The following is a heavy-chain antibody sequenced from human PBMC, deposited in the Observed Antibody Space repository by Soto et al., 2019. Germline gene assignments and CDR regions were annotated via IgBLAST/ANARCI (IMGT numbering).Heavy chain of an antibody. Sequence: PGGSLRLSCAASGFTVSSNYMSWVRQAPGKGLEWVSVIYSGGSTYYADSVKGRFTISRHNSKNTLYLQMNSLRAEDTAVYYCARVGSDYYYYMDVWGKGTTVTVSS. J-gene: IGHJ6*03. CDR1: GFTVSSNY. CDR3: ARVGSDYYYYMDV. CDR2: IYSGGST. D-gene: IGHD3-16*01. V-gene: IGHV3-53*04.